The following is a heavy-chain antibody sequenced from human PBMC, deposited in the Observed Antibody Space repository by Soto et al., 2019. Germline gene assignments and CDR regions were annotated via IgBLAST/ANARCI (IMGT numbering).Heavy chain of an antibody. CDR2: VYDLDGT. CDR3: ATWHLREHAYDI. V-gene: IGHV3-53*01. CDR1: GLTVSGKKY. J-gene: IGHJ3*02. Sequence: DVQLVESGGGLIQPGGSLRLSCVASGLTVSGKKYMAWIRQAPGKGPEWVSGVYDLDGTYYADSVRGRFTTSIDSPRTNVYLQMRDLRPEDKALYFCATWHLREHAYDIWGQGTMVTVSS. D-gene: IGHD5-12*01.